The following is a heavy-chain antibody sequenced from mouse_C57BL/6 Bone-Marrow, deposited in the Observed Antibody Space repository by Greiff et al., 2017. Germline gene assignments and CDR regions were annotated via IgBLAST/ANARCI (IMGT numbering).Heavy chain of an antibody. Sequence: QVQLQQPGAELVMPGASVKLSCKASGYTFTDYYINWVKQRPGQGLEWIARIYPGSGNTYYNEKFKGKATLTAEKSSSTAYMQLSSLTSEDSAVYFCARDGYYFYYFDYWGQGTTLTVSS. V-gene: IGHV1-76*01. CDR1: GYTFTDYY. CDR3: ARDGYYFYYFDY. D-gene: IGHD2-3*01. J-gene: IGHJ2*01. CDR2: IYPGSGNT.